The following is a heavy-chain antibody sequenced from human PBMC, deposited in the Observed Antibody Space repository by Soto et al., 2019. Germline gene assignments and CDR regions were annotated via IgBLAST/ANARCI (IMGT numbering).Heavy chain of an antibody. Sequence: GGSLRLSCAASGFTFSSYAMSWVRQAPGKGLEWVSAISGSGGSTYYADSVKGRFTISRDNSKNTLYLQMNSLRAEDTAVYYCAKRSLFGSSWFTYSSDYWGQGTLVTVSS. D-gene: IGHD6-13*01. CDR1: GFTFSSYA. V-gene: IGHV3-23*01. CDR3: AKRSLFGSSWFTYSSDY. J-gene: IGHJ4*02. CDR2: ISGSGGST.